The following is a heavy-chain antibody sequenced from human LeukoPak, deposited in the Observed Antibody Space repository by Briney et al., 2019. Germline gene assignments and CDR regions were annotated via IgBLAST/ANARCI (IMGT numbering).Heavy chain of an antibody. CDR3: ANVGVAAAGPPFYLDV. CDR1: GFTFSNYA. CDR2: MTSDGRT. V-gene: IGHV3-23*01. J-gene: IGHJ6*03. Sequence: GGSLTLSCAASGFTFSNYAMVWVRQAPGEGLDWVSAMTSDGRTFYAASVRGRVSISRDNSKNTLYLQMNSLGAEDTAKYFCANVGVAAAGPPFYLDVWGKGTTVTVSS. D-gene: IGHD2-2*01.